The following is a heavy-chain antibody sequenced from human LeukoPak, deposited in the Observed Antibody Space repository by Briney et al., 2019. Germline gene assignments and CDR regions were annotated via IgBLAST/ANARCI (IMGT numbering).Heavy chain of an antibody. CDR2: ISSSSSYI. V-gene: IGHV3-21*01. CDR1: GFTFSSYS. J-gene: IGHJ3*02. CDR3: ARSGIVGAISAFDI. D-gene: IGHD1-26*01. Sequence: PGGSLRLSCAAFGFTFSSYSMNWVRQAPGKGLEWVSSISSSSSYIYYADSVKGRFTISRDNAKNSLYLQMNSLRAEDTAVYYCARSGIVGAISAFDIWGQGTMVTVSP.